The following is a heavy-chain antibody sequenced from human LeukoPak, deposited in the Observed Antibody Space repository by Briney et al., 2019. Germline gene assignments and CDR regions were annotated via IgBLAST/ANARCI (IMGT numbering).Heavy chain of an antibody. CDR3: ARDRIPNYYDSSGYD. CDR1: GYTFTSYG. Sequence: ASVKASCKASGYTFTSYGISWVRQAPGQGLEWMGWISAYNGNTNHAQKLQGRVTMTTDTSTSTAYMELRSLRSDDTAVYYRARDRIPNYYDSSGYDWGQGTLVTVSS. V-gene: IGHV1-18*01. J-gene: IGHJ4*02. CDR2: ISAYNGNT. D-gene: IGHD3-22*01.